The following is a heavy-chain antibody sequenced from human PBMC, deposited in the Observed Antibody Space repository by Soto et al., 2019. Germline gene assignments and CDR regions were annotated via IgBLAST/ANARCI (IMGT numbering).Heavy chain of an antibody. D-gene: IGHD6-13*01. CDR3: ARGGIAAAGTSGNWFDT. Sequence: PXETLSLTFTVAGGSISPYYWSWIRQSPGKGLEWLGYIYFRGTTNYNPSLKSRLTISVDTSKNQFSLNLMSVTAADTAVYYCARGGIAAAGTSGNWFDTWGQGILVTVS. CDR1: GGSISPYY. V-gene: IGHV4-59*01. CDR2: IYFRGTT. J-gene: IGHJ5*02.